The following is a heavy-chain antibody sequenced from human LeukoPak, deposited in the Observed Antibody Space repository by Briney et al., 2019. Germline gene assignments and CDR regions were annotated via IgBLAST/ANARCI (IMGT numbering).Heavy chain of an antibody. V-gene: IGHV1-3*01. CDR2: INAGNGNT. Sequence: ASVKVSCKASGYTFTTYVMHWVRQAPGQRLEWMGWINAGNGNTKYSQKFQGRVTITTDTSASTAYMELSSLRSEDTAVYYCAKPLGGSYLFDRWGQGTLVTVSS. CDR1: GYTFTTYV. CDR3: AKPLGGSYLFDR. D-gene: IGHD1-26*01. J-gene: IGHJ4*02.